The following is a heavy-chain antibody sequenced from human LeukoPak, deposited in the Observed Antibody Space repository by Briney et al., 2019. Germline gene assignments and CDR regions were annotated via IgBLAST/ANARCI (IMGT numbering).Heavy chain of an antibody. CDR2: IRSNNYGETT. CDR3: TRGAKAAAGLCDY. V-gene: IGHV3-49*04. J-gene: IGHJ4*02. D-gene: IGHD6-13*01. CDR1: GFTFGDYA. Sequence: GGSLRLSCTASGFTFGDYAMSCVRQAPGKGLEWVGFIRSNNYGETTEYAASVKGRFTISRDDSDSIAYLQMNSLKTEDTAVYYCTRGAKAAAGLCDYWGQGTLVTVSS.